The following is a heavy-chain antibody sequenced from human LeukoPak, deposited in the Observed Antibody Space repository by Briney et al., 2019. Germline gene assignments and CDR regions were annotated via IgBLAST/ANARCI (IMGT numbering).Heavy chain of an antibody. D-gene: IGHD6-6*01. V-gene: IGHV4-59*12. CDR3: ARGYRRLVFFDY. Sequence: SETLSLTCAVYGGSFSGYYWSWIRQPPGKGLEWVGYIYYSGSTNYNPSLKSRVTISVDTSKNQFSLKLSSVTAADTAVYYCARGYRRLVFFDYWGQGTLVTVSS. CDR1: GGSFSGYY. J-gene: IGHJ4*02. CDR2: IYYSGST.